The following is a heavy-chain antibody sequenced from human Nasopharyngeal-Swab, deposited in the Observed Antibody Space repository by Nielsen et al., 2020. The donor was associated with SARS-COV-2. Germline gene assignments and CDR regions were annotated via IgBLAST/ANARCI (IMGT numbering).Heavy chain of an antibody. CDR3: ARRGNFGQRGNGFDI. J-gene: IGHJ3*02. Sequence: GGSLRLSCKGSGYSFTSYWIGWVRQMSGKGLEWMGSIYPGDSDTRYSPSFQGQLTISADKSISTAYLQLSSLKASDTAMYYGARRGNFGQRGNGFDIWGQGTLVSLSS. CDR1: GYSFTSYW. D-gene: IGHD1-1*01. CDR2: IYPGDSDT. V-gene: IGHV5-51*01.